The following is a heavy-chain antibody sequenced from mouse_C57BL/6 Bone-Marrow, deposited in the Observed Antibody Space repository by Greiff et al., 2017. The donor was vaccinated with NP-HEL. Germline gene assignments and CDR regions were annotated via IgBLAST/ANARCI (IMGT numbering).Heavy chain of an antibody. D-gene: IGHD4-1*02. V-gene: IGHV1-7*01. CDR2: INPSSGYT. J-gene: IGHJ4*01. Sequence: VQLQQSGAELAKPGASVKLSCKASGYTFTSYWMHWVKQRPGQGLEWIGYINPSSGYTKYNQKFKDKATLTADKTSSTVFMQLGSLTYEDSAVYYCARYSASTGTRAMDYWGQGTSVTVSS. CDR3: ARYSASTGTRAMDY. CDR1: GYTFTSYW.